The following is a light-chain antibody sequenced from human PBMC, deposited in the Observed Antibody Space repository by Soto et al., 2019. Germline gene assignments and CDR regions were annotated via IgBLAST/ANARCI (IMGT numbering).Light chain of an antibody. J-gene: IGLJ1*01. V-gene: IGLV2-23*01. CDR1: SSDVGSYNL. Sequence: QSALTQPASVSGSPGQSITISCTGTSSDVGSYNLVSWYQQHPGKAPKLMIYEGSKRPSGVSNRFSGSKSGNTASLTISGLQAEAEADYYCCSYAGISTFYVFGPGTKLTVL. CDR2: EGS. CDR3: CSYAGISTFYV.